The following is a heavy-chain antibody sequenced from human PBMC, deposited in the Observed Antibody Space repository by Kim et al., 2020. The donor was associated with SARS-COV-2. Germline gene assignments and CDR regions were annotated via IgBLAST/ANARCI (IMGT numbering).Heavy chain of an antibody. J-gene: IGHJ3*01. CDR1: GFTFSNYL. CDR2: IKGGGGNT. CDR3: WKSQASYFNDALDV. V-gene: IGHV3-23*01. D-gene: IGHD3-10*01. Sequence: GGSLRLSCSASGFTFSNYLLNWVRQAPGKGLEWVSAIKGGGGNTFYADSVKGRFTISRDNPKNTLYLQMNSLRAEDTAIYYCWKSQASYFNDALDVWGRGTMVTVSS.